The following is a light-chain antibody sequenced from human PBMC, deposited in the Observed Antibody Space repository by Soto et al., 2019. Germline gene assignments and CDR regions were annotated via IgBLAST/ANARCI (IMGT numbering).Light chain of an antibody. CDR1: QSITSY. CDR2: AAS. J-gene: IGKJ1*01. CDR3: QQYYSYPRT. V-gene: IGKV1-9*01. Sequence: DIQMTQSTSSLSASVGDGVTITGRASQSITSYLAWYQQKPGKAPKLLIYAASTLQSGVPSRFSGSGSGTDFTLTITCLHSEDFATYYCQQYYSYPRTFGQGTKVDI.